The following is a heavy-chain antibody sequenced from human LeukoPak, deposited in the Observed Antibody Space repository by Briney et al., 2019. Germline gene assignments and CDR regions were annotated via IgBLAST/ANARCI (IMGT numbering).Heavy chain of an antibody. V-gene: IGHV3-15*01. CDR2: IKSKTDGGTT. Sequence: GWALRLSCAASGFTFSTAWMSWVRQAPGTGLGWVGRIKSKTDGGTTEYAAPVKGRFTISRDDSKNTLYLQMDSLIIDDTAVYFCWYAPDYWGQGTLVTVSS. CDR3: WYAPDY. J-gene: IGHJ4*02. D-gene: IGHD6-13*01. CDR1: GFTFSTAW.